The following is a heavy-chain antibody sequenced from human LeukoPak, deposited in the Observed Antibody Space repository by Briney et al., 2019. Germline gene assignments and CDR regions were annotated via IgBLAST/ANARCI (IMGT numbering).Heavy chain of an antibody. D-gene: IGHD3-10*01. Sequence: SVKVSCKASGFTFTSSAVQWVRQARGQRLEWIGWIVVGSGNTNYAQKFQERVTITRDMSTSTAYMELSSLRSEDTAVYYCARDPAQYGSGSTYWGQGTLVTVSS. J-gene: IGHJ4*02. CDR2: IVVGSGNT. V-gene: IGHV1-58*01. CDR3: ARDPAQYGSGSTY. CDR1: GFTFTSSA.